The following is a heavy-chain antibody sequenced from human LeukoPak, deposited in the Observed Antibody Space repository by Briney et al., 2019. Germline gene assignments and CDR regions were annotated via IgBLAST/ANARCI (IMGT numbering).Heavy chain of an antibody. J-gene: IGHJ4*02. Sequence: SETLSLTCTVSGGSISSSSYYWGWIRQPPGKGLEWIGSIYYSGSTYYNPSLKSRVTISVDTSKNQFSLKLSSVTAADTAVYYWARLRITMFRGPDSIDYWGKEPLVTVSS. V-gene: IGHV4-39*07. CDR3: ARLRITMFRGPDSIDY. CDR1: GGSISSSSYY. D-gene: IGHD3-10*01. CDR2: IYYSGST.